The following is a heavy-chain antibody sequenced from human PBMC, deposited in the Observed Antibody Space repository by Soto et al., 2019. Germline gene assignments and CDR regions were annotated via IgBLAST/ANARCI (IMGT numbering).Heavy chain of an antibody. J-gene: IGHJ6*02. D-gene: IGHD5-12*01. CDR1: GYTFTSYG. CDR2: ISAYNGKT. V-gene: IGHV1-18*01. CDR3: ARGGDANYYHGMDV. Sequence: ASVKVSCKASGYTFTSYGISWVRQAPGQGLEWMGWISAYNGKTNYAQNVQGRVTMTTDTSTRTAYMDLRSLRSDDTAVYYCARGGDANYYHGMDVWGQGTKVTVS.